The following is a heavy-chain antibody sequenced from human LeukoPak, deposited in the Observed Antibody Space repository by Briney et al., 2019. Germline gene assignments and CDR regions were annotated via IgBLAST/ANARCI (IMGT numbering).Heavy chain of an antibody. Sequence: ASVKVSCKASGYTLTGYYMHWVRQAPGQGLEWMGWINPNSGGTNYAQKFQGRVTMTRDTSISTAYMELSRLRSDDTAVYYCARGYCSSTSCYTEYYYYMDVWGKGTTVTVSS. CDR2: INPNSGGT. J-gene: IGHJ6*03. D-gene: IGHD2-2*02. CDR3: ARGYCSSTSCYTEYYYYMDV. V-gene: IGHV1-2*02. CDR1: GYTLTGYY.